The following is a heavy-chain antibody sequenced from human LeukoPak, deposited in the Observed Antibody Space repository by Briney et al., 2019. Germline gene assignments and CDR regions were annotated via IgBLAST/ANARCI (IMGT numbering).Heavy chain of an antibody. D-gene: IGHD6-19*01. CDR3: ATNSVIAVAWLYFET. CDR2: IHYSGSA. Sequence: PSETLPLTCTVSGGSISSYYWSWVRQPPGKGLEWIGYIHYSGSANYDPSLKSRVTISVDTSKNQLSLKVNSVTAADTAVYYCATNSVIAVAWLYFETWGQGTQVTVSS. CDR1: GGSISSYY. V-gene: IGHV4-59*08. J-gene: IGHJ4*02.